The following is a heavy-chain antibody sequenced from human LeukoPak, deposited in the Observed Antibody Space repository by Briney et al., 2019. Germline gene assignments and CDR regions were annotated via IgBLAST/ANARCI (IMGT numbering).Heavy chain of an antibody. Sequence: GGSLRLSCAASEFTFSSYGMHWVRQAPGKGLEWVAFIRYDGSNKYYADSVKGRFTISRDNSKNTLYLQMNSLRAEDTAVYYCAKDWDDYYGSGSYFDYWGQGTLVTVSS. J-gene: IGHJ4*02. V-gene: IGHV3-30*02. CDR3: AKDWDDYYGSGSYFDY. D-gene: IGHD3-10*01. CDR1: EFTFSSYG. CDR2: IRYDGSNK.